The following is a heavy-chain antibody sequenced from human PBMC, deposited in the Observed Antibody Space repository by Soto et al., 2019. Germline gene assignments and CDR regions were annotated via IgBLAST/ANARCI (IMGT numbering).Heavy chain of an antibody. J-gene: IGHJ6*02. D-gene: IGHD1-7*01. V-gene: IGHV3-30*18. CDR3: AKDGTWGPDIYYYYYGMDV. Sequence: QVQLVESGGGLVQPGRSLRLSCAASGFTFSSYGMHWVRQAPGKGLEWVAVISYDGSNKYYADSVKGRFTISRDNSKNTLYLQMNSLRAEDTAVYYCAKDGTWGPDIYYYYYGMDVWGQGTTVTVSS. CDR1: GFTFSSYG. CDR2: ISYDGSNK.